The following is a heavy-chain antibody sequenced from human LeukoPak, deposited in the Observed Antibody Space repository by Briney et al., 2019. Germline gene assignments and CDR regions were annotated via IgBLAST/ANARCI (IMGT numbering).Heavy chain of an antibody. J-gene: IGHJ5*02. Sequence: SETASLTCTVSGGSISSYYWSWIRQPAGKGLEWIGRMQISGITNYNPSLQSRVTMSLDTSKNQFSLKLSSVTAADTAVYYCARDLVVAPYNWFDPWGQGTLVTVSS. CDR2: MQISGIT. V-gene: IGHV4-4*07. CDR3: ARDLVVAPYNWFDP. CDR1: GGSISSYY. D-gene: IGHD2-2*01.